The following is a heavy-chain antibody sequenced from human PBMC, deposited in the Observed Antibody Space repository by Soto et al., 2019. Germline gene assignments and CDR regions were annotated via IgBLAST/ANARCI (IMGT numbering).Heavy chain of an antibody. J-gene: IGHJ4*02. CDR1: GFTFSSYS. Sequence: LRLSCAASGFTFSSYSMNWVRQAPGKGLEWVSSISSSSSYIYYADSVKGRFTISRDNAKNSLYLQMNSLRAEDTAVYYCARGERETVDTAMVTFDYWGQGTLVTVSS. V-gene: IGHV3-21*01. CDR2: ISSSSSYI. D-gene: IGHD5-18*01. CDR3: ARGERETVDTAMVTFDY.